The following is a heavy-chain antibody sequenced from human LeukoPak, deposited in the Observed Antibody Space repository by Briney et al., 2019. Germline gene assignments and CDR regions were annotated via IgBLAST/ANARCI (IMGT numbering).Heavy chain of an antibody. CDR2: IHSSGNT. CDR1: GGSISGYY. J-gene: IGHJ4*02. D-gene: IGHD1-26*01. Sequence: SETPSLTCTVSGGSISGYYWSWIRQPPGKALEWIGYIHSSGNTVYNPSLKSRVTIAVDTSKNQFSLKLSSVTAVDTAIYYCVRHGGSYFIYWGQGTLVTVSS. CDR3: VRHGGSYFIY. V-gene: IGHV4-59*08.